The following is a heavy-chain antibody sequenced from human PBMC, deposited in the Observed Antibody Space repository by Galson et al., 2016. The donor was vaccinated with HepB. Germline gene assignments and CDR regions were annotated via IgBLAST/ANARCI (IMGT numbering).Heavy chain of an antibody. J-gene: IGHJ2*01. D-gene: IGHD3-10*01. V-gene: IGHV4-61*02. CDR2: IYTSGRT. CDR3: ARDPPYSVKGREFYFDL. CDR1: GGSLSSASHY. Sequence: TLSLTCTVSGGSLSSASHYWSWIRQPAGKGLEWIGRIYTSGRTDYNPSLKTRVTRSGDTSKNHFSLNLSAVTAADTAVYYCARDPPYSVKGREFYFDLWGRGTLVAVSS.